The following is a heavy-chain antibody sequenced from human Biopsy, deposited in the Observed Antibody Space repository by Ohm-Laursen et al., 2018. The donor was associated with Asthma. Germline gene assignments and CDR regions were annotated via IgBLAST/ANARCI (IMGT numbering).Heavy chain of an antibody. J-gene: IGHJ4*02. CDR2: IYNGGTS. V-gene: IGHV3-53*01. D-gene: IGHD3-22*01. Sequence: SLRLSCSASGFAVSRDYMFWVRQAPGKGLEWVPVIYNGGTSHTADSVRGRFTISKDYSKNKLYLQRHSLRAEDTSVYYCARGDSSNWSHYYFDYWGQGTLITVSS. CDR1: GFAVSRDY. CDR3: ARGDSSNWSHYYFDY.